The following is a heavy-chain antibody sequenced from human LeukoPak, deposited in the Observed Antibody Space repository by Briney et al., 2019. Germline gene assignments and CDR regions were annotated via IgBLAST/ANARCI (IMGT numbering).Heavy chain of an antibody. CDR2: IYTSGST. CDR1: GGSISSYL. CDR3: ARMGLNPLGYPTYFDY. D-gene: IGHD3-16*02. Sequence: SETLSLTCTVSGGSISSYLLSWIRPPAGKGLEGIGRIYTSGSTNYNAPLKSRVTMSVDTSKNQFSLKLSSVTAADTAVYYCARMGLNPLGYPTYFDYWGQGTLVTVSS. J-gene: IGHJ4*02. V-gene: IGHV4-4*07.